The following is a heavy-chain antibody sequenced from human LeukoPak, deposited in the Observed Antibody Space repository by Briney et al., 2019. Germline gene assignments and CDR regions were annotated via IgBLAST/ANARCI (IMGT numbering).Heavy chain of an antibody. D-gene: IGHD3-10*01. J-gene: IGHJ4*02. Sequence: GGSLRLSCAASGFTFSSYWMHWVRQAPGKGLMWVSRIKSDGSSTTYADAAKGRFTISRDNAKNTLYLQMNSLRAEDTAVYYCARLGARSGSYDYWGQGTLVTVSS. CDR2: IKSDGSST. V-gene: IGHV3-74*01. CDR1: GFTFSSYW. CDR3: ARLGARSGSYDY.